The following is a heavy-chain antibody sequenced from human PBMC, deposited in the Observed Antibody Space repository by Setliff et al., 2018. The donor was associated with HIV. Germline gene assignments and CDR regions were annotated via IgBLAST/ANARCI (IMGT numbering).Heavy chain of an antibody. V-gene: IGHV3-74*01. CDR2: INSDGSST. J-gene: IGHJ4*02. CDR1: GLTFSNYW. D-gene: IGHD1-26*01. CDR3: TREHTPWAGASHHDC. Sequence: GSLRLSCVASGLTFSNYWMHWVRQAPGKGLVWVSRINSDGSSTIYADFVKGRFTISRDNVNNMLYLQMDSLRAEDTGVYFCTREHTPWAGASHHDCWGQGTLVTVSS.